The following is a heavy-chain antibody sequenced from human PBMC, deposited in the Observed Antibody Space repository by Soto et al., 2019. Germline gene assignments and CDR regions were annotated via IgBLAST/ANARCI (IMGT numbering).Heavy chain of an antibody. CDR2: INPNSGGT. CDR1: GYTFTDYY. CDR3: ARSSHGLDV. Sequence: ASVKVSCKASGYTFTDYYMNWVRQAPGQGLEWMGRINPNSGGTNYAQKFQGWVTMTRDTSISTVYMELSRLTSDDTAVYYCARSSHGLDVWGQGTTVTVSS. J-gene: IGHJ6*02. V-gene: IGHV1-2*04.